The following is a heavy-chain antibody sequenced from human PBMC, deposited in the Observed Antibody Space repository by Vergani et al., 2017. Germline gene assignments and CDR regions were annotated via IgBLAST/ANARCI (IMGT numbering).Heavy chain of an antibody. CDR1: GFTFSSYA. Sequence: QVQLVESGGGVVQPGRSLRLSCAASGFTFSSYAMHWVRQAPGKGLEWVAVISYDGSNKYYADSVKGRFTISRDTSKNTLYLQMNSLRAEDTAVYYCARAPYYDILTGDGGWFDPWGQGTLVTVSS. D-gene: IGHD3-9*01. CDR2: ISYDGSNK. J-gene: IGHJ5*02. V-gene: IGHV3-30-3*01. CDR3: ARAPYYDILTGDGGWFDP.